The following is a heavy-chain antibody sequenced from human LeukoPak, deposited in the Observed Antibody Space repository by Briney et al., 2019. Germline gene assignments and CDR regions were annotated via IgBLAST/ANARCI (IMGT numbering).Heavy chain of an antibody. J-gene: IGHJ4*02. CDR1: GLTFSSYA. V-gene: IGHV3-30*04. D-gene: IGHD1-7*01. CDR3: ARAGTTLRLIHYIDY. Sequence: GGSLRLSCAAYGLTFSSYAMHWVRQAPGKGLEWVAVISYDGRNKYYADSVKGRFTISRDNSKNTLYLQMNSLRAEDTAVYYCARAGTTLRLIHYIDYWGQGTLVTVSS. CDR2: ISYDGRNK.